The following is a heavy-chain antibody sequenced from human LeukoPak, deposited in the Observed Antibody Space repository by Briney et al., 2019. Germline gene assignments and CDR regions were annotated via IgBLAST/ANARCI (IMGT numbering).Heavy chain of an antibody. CDR3: ARGQMATPRVMFDP. CDR1: GFTFSSYA. CDR2: ISYDGSNK. Sequence: GRSLRLSCAASGFTFSSYAMHWVRQAPGKGLEWVAVISYDGSNKYYADSVKGRFTISRDNSKNTLYLQMNSLRAEDTAVYYCARGQMATPRVMFDPWGQGTLVTVSS. J-gene: IGHJ5*02. V-gene: IGHV3-30*04. D-gene: IGHD5-24*01.